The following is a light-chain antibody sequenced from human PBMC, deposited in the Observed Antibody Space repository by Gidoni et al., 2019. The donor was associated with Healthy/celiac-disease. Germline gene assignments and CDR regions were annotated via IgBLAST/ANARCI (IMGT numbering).Light chain of an antibody. J-gene: IGKJ2*01. CDR3: QQYDNLPRT. CDR1: QDISNY. Sequence: DIQMTQSPSSLSASVGDRVTITCQASQDISNYLNWYQQKPGKAPKLLIYDASNLETGVPSRFSGSGFGTDFTFTISSLQPEDSATYYCQQYDNLPRTFGQXTKLEIK. V-gene: IGKV1-33*01. CDR2: DAS.